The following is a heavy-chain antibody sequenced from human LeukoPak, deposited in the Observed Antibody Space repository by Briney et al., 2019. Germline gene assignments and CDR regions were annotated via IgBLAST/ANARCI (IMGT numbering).Heavy chain of an antibody. CDR3: AGGRPGTRPVVAFDY. D-gene: IGHD2-2*01. V-gene: IGHV1-46*01. Sequence: ASVKVSCKASGYTFTSYYMHWVRQAPGQGLEWMGIINPSDGSTSYAQKFQGRVTLTRDTSTSTVYMELSSLRSEDTAVYYCAGGRPGTRPVVAFDYWGQGTLVTVSS. J-gene: IGHJ4*02. CDR1: GYTFTSYY. CDR2: INPSDGST.